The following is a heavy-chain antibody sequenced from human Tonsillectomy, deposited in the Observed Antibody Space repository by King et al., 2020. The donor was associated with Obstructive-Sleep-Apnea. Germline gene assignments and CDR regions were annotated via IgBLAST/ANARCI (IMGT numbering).Heavy chain of an antibody. V-gene: IGHV3-30*02. D-gene: IGHD6-13*01. CDR1: GFTFSFAG. J-gene: IGHJ4*02. CDR3: AKDNSNWSFDY. Sequence: VQLVESGGGVVQPGGSLRLSCASFGFTFSFAGIHWVRPAPGKGLEWGAFIRDDGKYEYYADSVTGGFIISRDNSKKTRFMQMNGLRTEDTAVYYCAKDNSNWSFDYWGQRILVTVSS. CDR2: IRDDGKYE.